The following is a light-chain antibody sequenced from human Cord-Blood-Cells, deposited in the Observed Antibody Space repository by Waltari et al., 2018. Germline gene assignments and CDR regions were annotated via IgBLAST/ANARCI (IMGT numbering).Light chain of an antibody. Sequence: QSALTQPASVSGSPAQSITISCTRTSRDVGGYNYVSWYQQHPGKAPKLIIYDVSNRPSGVSNRFSGSKSGNTASLTISGLQAEDEADYYCSSYTSSSTLVFGGGTKLTVL. CDR2: DVS. J-gene: IGLJ2*01. V-gene: IGLV2-14*01. CDR1: SRDVGGYNY. CDR3: SSYTSSSTLV.